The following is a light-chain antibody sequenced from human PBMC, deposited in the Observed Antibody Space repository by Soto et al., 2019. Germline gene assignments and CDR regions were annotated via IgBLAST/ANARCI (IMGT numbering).Light chain of an antibody. CDR2: DVS. CDR1: SSDVGGYNY. CDR3: CLYAGSYTYVV. J-gene: IGLJ2*01. Sequence: QSALTQPRSVSGSPGQSVTISCTGTSSDVGGYNYVSWYQQHPGKAPKLMIYDVSKRPSGVPDRISGSKSGNTASLTISGLQAEDEADYYCCLYAGSYTYVVFGGGTKLTVL. V-gene: IGLV2-11*01.